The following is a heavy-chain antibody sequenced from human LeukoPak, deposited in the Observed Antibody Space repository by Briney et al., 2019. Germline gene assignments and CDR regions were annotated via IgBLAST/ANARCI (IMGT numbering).Heavy chain of an antibody. J-gene: IGHJ4*02. CDR1: GGSISSSSYY. CDR3: SSTDIAAAGSSGY. D-gene: IGHD6-13*01. Sequence: SSETLSLTCTVSGGSISSSSYYWGWIRQPPGKGLEWIGSIYYSGSTYYNPSLKSRVTISVDTSKNQFSLKLSSVTAADTAVYYCSSTDIAAAGSSGYWGQGTLVTVSS. V-gene: IGHV4-39*07. CDR2: IYYSGST.